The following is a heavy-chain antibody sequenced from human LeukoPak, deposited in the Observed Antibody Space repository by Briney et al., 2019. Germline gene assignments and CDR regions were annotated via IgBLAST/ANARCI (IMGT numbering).Heavy chain of an antibody. Sequence: GGSLRLSCAASGFTFSSYSMNWVRQAPGKGLEWVSSISSSSSYIYYADSAKGRFTISRDNAKNSLYLQMNSLRAEDTAVYYCARDRIAAAGGGFDPWGQGTLVTVSS. CDR3: ARDRIAAAGGGFDP. D-gene: IGHD6-13*01. J-gene: IGHJ5*02. CDR2: ISSSSSYI. V-gene: IGHV3-21*01. CDR1: GFTFSSYS.